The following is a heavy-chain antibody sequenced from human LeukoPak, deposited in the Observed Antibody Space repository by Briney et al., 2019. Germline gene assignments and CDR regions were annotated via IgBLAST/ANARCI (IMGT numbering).Heavy chain of an antibody. J-gene: IGHJ2*01. Sequence: GASVKVSCKASGYTFTGYYMHWVRQAPGQGLEWMGWINPNSGGTNYAQKFQGWVTMTRDTSISTAYMELSRLRSDDTAVYYCARAPLRYFDWLPRDWYFDLWGRGTLVTVSS. V-gene: IGHV1-2*04. CDR1: GYTFTGYY. CDR3: ARAPLRYFDWLPRDWYFDL. D-gene: IGHD3-9*01. CDR2: INPNSGGT.